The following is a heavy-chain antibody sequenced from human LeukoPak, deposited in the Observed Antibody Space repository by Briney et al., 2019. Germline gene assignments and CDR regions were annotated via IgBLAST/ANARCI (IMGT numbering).Heavy chain of an antibody. D-gene: IGHD3-16*01. Sequence: GESLKISCQGSGYSFGDYWIAWVRLMPGKGLEWMGIIYPGNSNTKYSPSFQGQVTMSADKSISTTYLQWSSLKASDTAIYYCVRALRTGQGDYVPVLWGQGTLVTVSS. V-gene: IGHV5-51*01. CDR1: GYSFGDYW. CDR3: VRALRTGQGDYVPVL. CDR2: IYPGNSNT. J-gene: IGHJ4*02.